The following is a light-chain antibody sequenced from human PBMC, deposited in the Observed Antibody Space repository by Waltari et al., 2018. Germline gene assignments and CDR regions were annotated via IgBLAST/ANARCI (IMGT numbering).Light chain of an antibody. V-gene: IGKV3-20*01. CDR3: QQSATSPLT. J-gene: IGKJ4*01. CDR2: DAS. CDR1: QSVGGNY. Sequence: IVLPQSPGPVSLSPGEGATLPCRASQSVGGNYLPWFQQKPGQAPRLLTYDASNRATGIPDRFSGSGSGTDFTLTISRLEPEDFAVYYCQQSATSPLTFGGGTKVDI.